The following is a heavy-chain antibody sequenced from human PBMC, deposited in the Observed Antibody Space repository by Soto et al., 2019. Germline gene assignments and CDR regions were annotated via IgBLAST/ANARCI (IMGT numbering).Heavy chain of an antibody. Sequence: VQLVESGEGLVKTSGSLRLACAASGFTFSDYYMSWVRQAPGKGLEWVSYISSSGNTIYYADSVKGRFTISRDNAKNSVYLQMNSLRAEDTALYFCAKMSSENYYDPVFSWGQGTLVTVSS. CDR2: ISSSGNTI. V-gene: IGHV3-11*01. J-gene: IGHJ4*02. CDR1: GFTFSDYY. D-gene: IGHD3-22*01. CDR3: AKMSSENYYDPVFS.